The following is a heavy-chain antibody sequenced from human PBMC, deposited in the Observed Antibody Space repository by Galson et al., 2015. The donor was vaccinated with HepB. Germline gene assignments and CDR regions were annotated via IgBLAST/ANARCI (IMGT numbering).Heavy chain of an antibody. CDR2: IDPSDSYT. V-gene: IGHV5-10-1*01. CDR3: ARQTRSGWYGPHYYYYMDV. Sequence: QSGAEVKKSGESLRISCKGSGYTFTSYWITWVRQMPGKGLEWMGRIDPSDSYTNYSPSFQGHVTISADKSISTAYLQWSSLKASDTAMYYCARQTRSGWYGPHYYYYMDVWGKGTTVTVSS. D-gene: IGHD6-19*01. CDR1: GYTFTSYW. J-gene: IGHJ6*03.